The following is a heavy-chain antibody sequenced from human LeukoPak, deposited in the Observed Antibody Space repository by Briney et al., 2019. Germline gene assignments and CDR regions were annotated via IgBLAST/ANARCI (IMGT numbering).Heavy chain of an antibody. CDR2: IYWNDDK. CDR3: AHRRLIAYCSGATCSAFDF. V-gene: IGHV2-5*01. D-gene: IGHD2-15*01. Sequence: ESGPTLVKPTQTLTLTCTFSGFSLSTTGVGVGWIRQSPGKALECLALIYWNDDKRYSPSLKSRLTITKDTSKNQVVLTMTNMDPVDTATYYCAHRRLIAYCSGATCSAFDFWGHGTLVTVSS. CDR1: GFSLSTTGVG. J-gene: IGHJ4*01.